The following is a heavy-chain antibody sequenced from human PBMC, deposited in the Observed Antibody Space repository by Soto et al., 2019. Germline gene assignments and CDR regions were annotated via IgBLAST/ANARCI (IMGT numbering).Heavy chain of an antibody. CDR1: GYSFTSFP. J-gene: IGHJ4*02. CDR3: ARGSKGGGRLFRF. V-gene: IGHV1-3*04. Sequence: VKVSCKASGYSFTSFPIHWLGQAPGQRLEWLGWINTGTGNPRYSKKFEGRVIITRNTSADTAYIELSSLGSEDTAVYYCARGSKGGGRLFRFWGQGSLV. D-gene: IGHD2-15*01. CDR2: INTGTGNP.